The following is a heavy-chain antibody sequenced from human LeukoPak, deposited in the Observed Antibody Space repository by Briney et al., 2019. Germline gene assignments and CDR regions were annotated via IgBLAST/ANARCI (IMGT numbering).Heavy chain of an antibody. J-gene: IGHJ6*03. CDR2: IYYNGST. Sequence: PSETLSLTCIVSGYPISSSHYWGWIRQPPGKGLQWIGSIYYNGSTYYNPSLKSRVIISIDTSKNQFSLKLSSVTAADTAVFYCARHKMVRGIGYYYYMDVWGKGTTVTISS. D-gene: IGHD3-10*01. CDR1: GYPISSSHY. CDR3: ARHKMVRGIGYYYYMDV. V-gene: IGHV4-39*01.